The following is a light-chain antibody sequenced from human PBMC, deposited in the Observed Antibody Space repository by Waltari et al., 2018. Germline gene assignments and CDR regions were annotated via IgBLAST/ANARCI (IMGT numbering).Light chain of an antibody. J-gene: IGLJ3*02. V-gene: IGLV1-51*01. Sequence: QSVLTQSPSVSADPGQKVTISCSGSPSNIGKNEVSWYQHLPGTAPRLLITDNYKRPSGIPDRFSASKSGTSATLGITGLQTGDEADYYCATWDTSLSAVVFGGGTKLTVL. CDR1: PSNIGKNE. CDR3: ATWDTSLSAVV. CDR2: DNY.